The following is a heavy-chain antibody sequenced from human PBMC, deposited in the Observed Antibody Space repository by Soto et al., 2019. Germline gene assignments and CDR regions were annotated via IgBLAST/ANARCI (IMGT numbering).Heavy chain of an antibody. V-gene: IGHV3-23*01. J-gene: IGHJ3*02. CDR1: GFTFSSYA. CDR2: ISGSGGST. CDR3: AKGGEYYDFWSGSYAFDI. D-gene: IGHD3-3*01. Sequence: GGSLRLSCAASGFTFSSYAMSWVRQAPGKGLEWVSAISGSGGSTYYADSVKGRFTISRDNSKNTLYLQMNSLRAEDTAVYYCAKGGEYYDFWSGSYAFDIWGQGTMVTVSS.